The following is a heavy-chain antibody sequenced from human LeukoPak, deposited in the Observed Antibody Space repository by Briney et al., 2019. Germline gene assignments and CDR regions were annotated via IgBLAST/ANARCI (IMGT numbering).Heavy chain of an antibody. CDR2: ISWNSGSI. Sequence: GGSLRLSCAASGFTFDDYAMHWVRQAPGKGLEWVSGISWNSGSIGYADSVKGRFTISRDNAKNSLYLQMNSLRPEDTALYYCATDIGLGIDYWGRGTLVTVSS. V-gene: IGHV3-9*01. J-gene: IGHJ4*02. CDR3: ATDIGLGIDY. D-gene: IGHD3-10*01. CDR1: GFTFDDYA.